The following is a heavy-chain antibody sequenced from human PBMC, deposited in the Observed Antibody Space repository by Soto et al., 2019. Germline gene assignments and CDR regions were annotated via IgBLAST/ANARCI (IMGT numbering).Heavy chain of an antibody. CDR1: GFSVTSNY. CDR2: YYSGGST. J-gene: IGHJ5*02. Sequence: GGFLRLSCESSGFSVTSNYLSLVRQAAGKGLEWVLVYYSGGSTYCADSVQGRFTISRDKSNSSLYLQMRRVRAEDTAVYFCARHRHPRGTVGATSPLDPWGQGTQVTVSS. CDR3: ARHRHPRGTVGATSPLDP. D-gene: IGHD1-26*01. V-gene: IGHV3-53*01.